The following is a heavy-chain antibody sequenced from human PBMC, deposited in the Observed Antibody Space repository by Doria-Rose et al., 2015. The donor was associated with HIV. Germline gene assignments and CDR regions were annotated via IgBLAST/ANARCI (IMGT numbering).Heavy chain of an antibody. Sequence: QVTLKESGPVLVKPTETLTLTCTVSGVSLSSPGMGASWIRQPPGKALEWLANIFPDDEGSYNTSLQSILTISRGTSKSQVVLTMTDMDPVDTATYYCARIKSSRWYHKYYFDFWGQGTLVIVSA. CDR2: IFPDDEG. CDR1: GVSLSSPGMG. J-gene: IGHJ4*02. D-gene: IGHD6-13*01. V-gene: IGHV2-26*01. CDR3: ARIKSSRWYHKYYFDF.